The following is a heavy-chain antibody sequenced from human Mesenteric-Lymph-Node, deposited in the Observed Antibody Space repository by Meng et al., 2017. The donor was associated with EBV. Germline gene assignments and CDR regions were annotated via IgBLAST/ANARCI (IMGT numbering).Heavy chain of an antibody. V-gene: IGHV4-30-2*01. CDR2: IYHSGST. CDR3: ARDAYCSSTSCYLAY. Sequence: QVQLQESGSGLVKPSQTLSLTCAVSGDSISSGGSWSWIRQPPGKGLEWIGHIYHSGSTYHNPSLKSRVTMSVDRTKNQFSLKLSSVTAADTAVYYCARDAYCSSTSCYLAYWGQGTLVTVSS. D-gene: IGHD2-2*01. CDR1: GDSISSGGS. J-gene: IGHJ4*02.